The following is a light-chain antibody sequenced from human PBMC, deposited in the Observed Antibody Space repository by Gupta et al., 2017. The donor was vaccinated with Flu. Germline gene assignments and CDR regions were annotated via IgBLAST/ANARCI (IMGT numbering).Light chain of an antibody. CDR2: EVS. J-gene: IGLJ2*01. CDR1: DSDVGSYNL. Sequence: IAISCTGTDSDVGSYNLVSWYQQHPGKAPKFMIYEVSKRPSGVSNRFSGSKSGNTASLTISGLQAEDEADYYCCSDVGSGMVVFGGGTKVTVL. CDR3: CSDVGSGMVV. V-gene: IGLV2-23*02.